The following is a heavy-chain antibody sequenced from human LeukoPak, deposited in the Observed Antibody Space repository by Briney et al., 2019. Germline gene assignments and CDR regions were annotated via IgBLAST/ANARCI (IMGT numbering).Heavy chain of an antibody. CDR3: ARLGYCSSTSCSNYYYYGMDV. V-gene: IGHV3-11*01. J-gene: IGHJ6*02. D-gene: IGHD2-2*01. CDR2: ISSSGSTI. CDR1: GFTFSDYY. Sequence: GGSLRLSCAAPGFTFSDYYMSWIRQAPGKGLEWVSYISSSGSTIYYADSVKGRFTIPRDNAKNSLYLQMNSLRAEDTAVYYCARLGYCSSTSCSNYYYYGMDVWGQGTTVTVSS.